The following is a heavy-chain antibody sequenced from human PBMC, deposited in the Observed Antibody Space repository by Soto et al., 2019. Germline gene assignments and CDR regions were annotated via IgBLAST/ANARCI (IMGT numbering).Heavy chain of an antibody. CDR3: ARWSGYADA. CDR2: LSGGGANT. J-gene: IGHJ4*02. V-gene: IGHV3-23*01. Sequence: EVQLLESGGGLVQPGGPLRLSCAASGFSFSTYSMAWVRQAAGKGPQWVSGLSGGGANTFYIDSVRGRFTISVDNSKNTVYLQMDSLRADDTAVYYCARWSGYADAWGQGTLVTVSS. CDR1: GFSFSTYS. D-gene: IGHD4-17*01.